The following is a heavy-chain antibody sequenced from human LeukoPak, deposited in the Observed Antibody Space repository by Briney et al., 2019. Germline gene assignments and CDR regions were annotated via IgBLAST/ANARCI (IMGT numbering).Heavy chain of an antibody. J-gene: IGHJ3*02. D-gene: IGHD1-1*01. CDR2: IIPIFGTA. Sequence: EASVKVSCKASGGTFSSYAISWVRQAPGQGLEWMGGIIPIFGTANYAQKFQGRVTITTDESTSTAYMELSSLRSEDTAVYYCARDNDREGRDFDIWGQGTMVTVSS. CDR1: GGTFSSYA. V-gene: IGHV1-69*05. CDR3: ARDNDREGRDFDI.